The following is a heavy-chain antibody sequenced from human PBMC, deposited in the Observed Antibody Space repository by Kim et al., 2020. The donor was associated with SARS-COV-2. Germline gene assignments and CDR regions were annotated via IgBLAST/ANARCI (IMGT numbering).Heavy chain of an antibody. J-gene: IGHJ3*02. D-gene: IGHD3-22*01. V-gene: IGHV3-13*01. CDR3: ARWDDSSGYDAFDI. Sequence: GGSLRLSCAASGFTFSSYDMHWVRQATGKGLEWVSAIGTAGDTYYPGSVKGRFTISRENAKNSLYLQMNSLRAGDTAVYYCARWDDSSGYDAFDIWGQGTMVTVSS. CDR2: IGTAGDT. CDR1: GFTFSSYD.